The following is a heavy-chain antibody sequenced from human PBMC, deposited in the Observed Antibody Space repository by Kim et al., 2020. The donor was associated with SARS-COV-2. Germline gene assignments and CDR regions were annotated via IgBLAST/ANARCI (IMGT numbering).Heavy chain of an antibody. J-gene: IGHJ4*02. CDR3: ATVRSGRGTCGS. Sequence: GGSLRLSCAMSGFTSGSYSMNWVRQAPGKGLEWVSFISSTSTYIYYLDSVRGRFTVSRDNAKKSVYLQMNNLRPEDTAVYYCATVRSGRGTCGSWVQGTL. CDR2: ISSTSTYI. CDR1: GFTSGSYS. V-gene: IGHV3-21*01. D-gene: IGHD3-10*01.